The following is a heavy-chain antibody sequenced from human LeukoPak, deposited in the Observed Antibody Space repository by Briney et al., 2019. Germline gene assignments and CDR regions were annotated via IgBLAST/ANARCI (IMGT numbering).Heavy chain of an antibody. CDR3: ARSMAAASNFQH. CDR2: INHSGST. CDR1: GGSFSGYY. V-gene: IGHV4-34*01. J-gene: IGHJ1*01. D-gene: IGHD6-13*01. Sequence: PSETLSLTCAVYGGSFSGYYWSWIRQPPGKGLEWIGEINHSGSTNYNPSLKSRVTISVDTSKNQFSLKLSSVTAADTAVYYCARSMAAASNFQHWGQGTLVTVSS.